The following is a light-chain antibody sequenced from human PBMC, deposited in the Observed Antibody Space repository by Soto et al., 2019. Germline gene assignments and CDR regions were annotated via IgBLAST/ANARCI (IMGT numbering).Light chain of an antibody. CDR1: QSFSRSF. J-gene: IGKJ5*01. V-gene: IGKV3-20*01. Sequence: EIVLTQSPGTLTLSPGEGATLSCRASQSFSRSFLAWYQQKPGQAPRLLLYGASSRATGIPDRFSGSGSGTDFPLSITRLEPEDFAVYFCQQYATSPITFGQGTRLEIK. CDR2: GAS. CDR3: QQYATSPIT.